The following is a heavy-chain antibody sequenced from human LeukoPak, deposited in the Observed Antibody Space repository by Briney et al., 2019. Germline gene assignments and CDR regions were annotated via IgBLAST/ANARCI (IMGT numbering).Heavy chain of an antibody. CDR2: IKRKGDDGTI. Sequence: GGSLRLSCAAPGFTFSNAWVSWVRQAPGKGLEWVGRIKRKGDDGTIDYAAPVKGKLTISRDDSKNTLYLQMNSLKSEDTAVYYCTAGTGRSDFDYWGQGTLVTVSS. D-gene: IGHD3/OR15-3a*01. CDR3: TAGTGRSDFDY. V-gene: IGHV3-15*01. J-gene: IGHJ4*02. CDR1: GFTFSNAW.